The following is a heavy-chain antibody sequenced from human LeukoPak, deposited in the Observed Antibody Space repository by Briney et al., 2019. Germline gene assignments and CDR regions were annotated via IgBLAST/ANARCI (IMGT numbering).Heavy chain of an antibody. CDR2: FDPKDGET. V-gene: IGHV1-24*01. J-gene: IGHJ4*02. CDR3: ATVVVTAPGEDYFDY. CDR1: GYTLTELS. D-gene: IGHD2-21*02. Sequence: ASVKVSCKVSGYTLTELSMHWVRQAPGKGLEWMGGFDPKDGETIYAQKFQGRVTMTEDTSTDTAYMELSSLRSEDTAVYYCATVVVTAPGEDYFDYWGQGTLVTVSS.